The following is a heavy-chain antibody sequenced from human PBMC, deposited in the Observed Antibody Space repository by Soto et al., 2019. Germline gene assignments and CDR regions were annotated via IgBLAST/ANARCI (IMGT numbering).Heavy chain of an antibody. Sequence: TGGSLRLSCAASGFTFSSYAMSWVRQAPGKGLEWVSAISGSGGSTYYADSVKGRFTISRDNSKNTLYLQMNSLRAEDTAVYYCATPDGGGLPFHYYGMDVWGQGTTVTVSS. J-gene: IGHJ6*02. CDR1: GFTFSSYA. CDR3: ATPDGGGLPFHYYGMDV. V-gene: IGHV3-23*01. D-gene: IGHD5-12*01. CDR2: ISGSGGST.